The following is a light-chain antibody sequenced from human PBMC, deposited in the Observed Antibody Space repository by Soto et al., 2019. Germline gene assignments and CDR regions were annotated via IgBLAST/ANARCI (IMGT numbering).Light chain of an antibody. CDR3: SSYTGSNNPYV. CDR1: SSDFGGYNY. V-gene: IGLV2-8*01. CDR2: EVS. Sequence: QSALAQPPSASGSPGQSVTISCTGTSSDFGGYNYVSWYQQYPGKAPKIMIYEVSKRPSGVPDRFSGSKSGNTASLTVSGLQAEDEAEYFCSSYTGSNNPYVFGTGTKVTVL. J-gene: IGLJ1*01.